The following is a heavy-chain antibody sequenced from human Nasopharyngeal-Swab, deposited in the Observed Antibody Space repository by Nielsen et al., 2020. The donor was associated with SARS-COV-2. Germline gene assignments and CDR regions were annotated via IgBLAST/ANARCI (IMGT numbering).Heavy chain of an antibody. CDR2: ISYDGSNQ. D-gene: IGHD3-10*01. J-gene: IGHJ6*02. CDR1: GFTFSSYA. Sequence: GESLKISCAASGFTFSSYAMHWVRPAPGKGLEWVAVISYDGSNQYYADSVKGRFTLSSDNSKNTLYLQMNSLRDEDTAVYYCARCGSITMVRGVMDYYYGMDVWCQGTTVTVSS. V-gene: IGHV3-30*04. CDR3: ARCGSITMVRGVMDYYYGMDV.